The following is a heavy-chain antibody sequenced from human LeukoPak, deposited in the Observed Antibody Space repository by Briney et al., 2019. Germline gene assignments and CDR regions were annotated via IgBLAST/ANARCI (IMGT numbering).Heavy chain of an antibody. V-gene: IGHV3-21*01. CDR1: GFTFSTYW. CDR3: ARDRDMTTTYMDV. CDR2: ISSSSSYI. J-gene: IGHJ6*02. D-gene: IGHD4-11*01. Sequence: GGSLRLSCAASGFTFSTYWMSWVRQAPGKGLEWVSSISSSSSYIYYADSVKGRFTISRDNAKNSLYLQMNSLRAEDTAVYYCARDRDMTTTYMDVWGQGTTVTVSS.